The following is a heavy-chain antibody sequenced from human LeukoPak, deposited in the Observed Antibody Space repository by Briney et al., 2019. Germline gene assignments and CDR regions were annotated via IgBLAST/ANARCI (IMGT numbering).Heavy chain of an antibody. CDR3: ARTYAQLLILGFDAFDI. CDR1: GFTLSSYS. D-gene: IGHD3-16*01. V-gene: IGHV3-48*02. J-gene: IGHJ3*02. Sequence: PGGSLRLSCAASGFTLSSYSMNWVRQAPGKGLEWVSYIKSVSSTTYYADSVKGRFTISRDNAKNSLYLQMNSLRDEDTAVYYCARTYAQLLILGFDAFDIWGQGTMVTVSS. CDR2: IKSVSSTT.